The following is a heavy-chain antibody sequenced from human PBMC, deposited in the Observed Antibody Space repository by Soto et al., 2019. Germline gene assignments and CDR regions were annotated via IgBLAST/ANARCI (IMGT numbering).Heavy chain of an antibody. CDR2: INGGGGTT. Sequence: GGSLRLSCAASGFPFSSYAMTWVRQAPGMGLEWVSAINGGGGTTYNADSVKGRFTICRANSKNTLYLQMNSLRAEDTAVYYCAKGTRSCSTTSCYTVYYGMDVWGQGTTVTVSS. CDR3: AKGTRSCSTTSCYTVYYGMDV. D-gene: IGHD2-2*02. CDR1: GFPFSSYA. V-gene: IGHV3-23*01. J-gene: IGHJ6*02.